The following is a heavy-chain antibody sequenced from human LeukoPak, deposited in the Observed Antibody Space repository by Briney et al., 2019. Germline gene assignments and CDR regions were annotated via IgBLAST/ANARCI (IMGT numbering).Heavy chain of an antibody. CDR3: ALERDSYYFDY. CDR2: ISSSSSYI. J-gene: IGHJ4*02. D-gene: IGHD3/OR15-3a*01. Sequence: PVGCLRLSRAASGFTFSSDSMSWVRQAPGKGLEWVSSISSSSSYIYYADSVKGRFTISRDNAKTSLYLQMNSLRAEDTAVYYCALERDSYYFDYWGQGTLVTVSS. CDR1: GFTFSSDS. V-gene: IGHV3-21*01.